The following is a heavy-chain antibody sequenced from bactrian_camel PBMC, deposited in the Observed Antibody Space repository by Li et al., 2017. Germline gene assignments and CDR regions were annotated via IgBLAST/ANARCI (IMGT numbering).Heavy chain of an antibody. CDR2: IARDGTT. CDR1: GFPSKTCG. D-gene: IGHD1*01. J-gene: IGHJ4*01. V-gene: IGHV3S53*01. Sequence: HVQLVESGGGSVQAGGSLRLSCTAPGFPSKTCGVDWYRQAAGKVREWVSSIARDGTTTYADSEKGRFTISRDEAQHIVYLQMNDLKAEDTAMYSCNTKMLCRGRFREGQGTQVTVS.